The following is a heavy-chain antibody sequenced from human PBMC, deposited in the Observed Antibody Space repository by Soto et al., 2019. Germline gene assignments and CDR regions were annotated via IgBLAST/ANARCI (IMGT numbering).Heavy chain of an antibody. Sequence: PSETLSLTCAVYGGSFSGYYWSWIRQPPGKGLEWIGEINHSGSTNYNPSLKSRVTISVDTSKNQFSLKLSSVTAADTAVYYCARCGDIVVVPAALPSCWFDPWGQGTLVTVS. CDR3: ARCGDIVVVPAALPSCWFDP. V-gene: IGHV4-34*01. J-gene: IGHJ5*02. CDR2: INHSGST. D-gene: IGHD2-2*01. CDR1: GGSFSGYY.